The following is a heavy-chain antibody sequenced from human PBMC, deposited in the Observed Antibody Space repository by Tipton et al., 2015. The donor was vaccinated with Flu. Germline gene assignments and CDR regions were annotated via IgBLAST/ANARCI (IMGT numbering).Heavy chain of an antibody. CDR3: AAAPYGSGSWDF. Sequence: GLVKPSETLSLTCNVSGYSISSGFYWGWIRQSPGKGLEWIGSMYYSGSTYYNPSLKSRVTISVDTSKNQFSLKLTSLTAADTAIYYCAAAPYGSGSWDFWGQGTLVTVSS. V-gene: IGHV4-38-2*02. CDR1: GYSISSGFY. J-gene: IGHJ1*01. CDR2: MYYSGST. D-gene: IGHD3-10*01.